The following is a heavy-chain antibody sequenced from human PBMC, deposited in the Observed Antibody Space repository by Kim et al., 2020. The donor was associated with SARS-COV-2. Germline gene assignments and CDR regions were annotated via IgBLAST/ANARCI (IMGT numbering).Heavy chain of an antibody. CDR3: ARKKRSSVVDY. CDR2: INHSGST. CDR1: GGSFSGYY. J-gene: IGHJ4*02. D-gene: IGHD6-6*01. V-gene: IGHV4-34*01. Sequence: SETLSLTCAVYGGSFSGYYWSWIRQPPGKGLEWIGEINHSGSTNYNPSLKSRVTISVDTSKNQFSLKLSSVTAADTAVYYCARKKRSSVVDYWGQGTLVT.